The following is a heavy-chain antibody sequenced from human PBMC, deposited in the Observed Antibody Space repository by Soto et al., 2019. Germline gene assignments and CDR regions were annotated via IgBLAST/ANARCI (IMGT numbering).Heavy chain of an antibody. J-gene: IGHJ6*04. CDR3: ARDDVLCDGGRCYGVPLDD. CDR2: IQSGGPT. D-gene: IGHD2-15*01. Sequence: EVHLVESGGGLVQPGGSLRLSCAASGFTVSSKYMSWVRQAPGKGLEWVSLIQSGGPTYYADSVKGRFTISRDTSENTRHLQMDSLRAEDTAVYYCARDDVLCDGGRCYGVPLDDWGKGTTVTVSS. CDR1: GFTVSSKY. V-gene: IGHV3-66*01.